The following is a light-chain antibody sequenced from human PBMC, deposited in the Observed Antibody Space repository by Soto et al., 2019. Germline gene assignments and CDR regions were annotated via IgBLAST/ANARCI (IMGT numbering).Light chain of an antibody. CDR1: QAIRNE. J-gene: IGKJ2*01. V-gene: IGKV1-6*01. Sequence: AIQMTQSPSSLSASIGDRVTITCRASQAIRNELGWYQQKPGEPPRLLIYAASNLESGVSSRFTGRGSGTDFTLTISSLQPEDFATYYCLQDHNYPRTFGQGTKVAIK. CDR2: AAS. CDR3: LQDHNYPRT.